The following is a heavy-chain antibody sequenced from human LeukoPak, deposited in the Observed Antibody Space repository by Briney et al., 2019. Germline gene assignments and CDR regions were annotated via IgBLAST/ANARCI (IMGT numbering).Heavy chain of an antibody. Sequence: ASVKVPCKASGGTFSSYAISWVRQAPGQGLEWMGRIIPILGIANYAQKFQGRVTITADKSTSTAYMELSSLRSEDTAVYYCANGGYCSSTSCYAFGMDVWGQGTTVTVSS. J-gene: IGHJ6*02. D-gene: IGHD2-2*01. CDR2: IIPILGIA. CDR1: GGTFSSYA. CDR3: ANGGYCSSTSCYAFGMDV. V-gene: IGHV1-69*04.